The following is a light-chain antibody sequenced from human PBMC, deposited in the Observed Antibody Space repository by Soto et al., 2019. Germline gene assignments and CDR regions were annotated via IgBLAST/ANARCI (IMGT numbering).Light chain of an antibody. CDR1: QDISTY. J-gene: IGKJ4*01. Sequence: IVLTQSPGSLSVSPGGRATLSCRARQDISTYLAWYQQKPGQAPRLIIYDTFNRVSGVPDTFSGSGSGTVFTLTISNVAPEDSAIYYCQQRSTWPLTFGGGTKVE. CDR3: QQRSTWPLT. CDR2: DTF. V-gene: IGKV3-11*01.